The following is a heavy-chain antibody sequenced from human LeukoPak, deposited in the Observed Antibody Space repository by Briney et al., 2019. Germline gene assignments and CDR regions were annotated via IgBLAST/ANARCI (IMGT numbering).Heavy chain of an antibody. CDR2: IRSKAYGGTT. Sequence: TGGSLRLSCTASGFTFGDYAMSWVRQAPGKGVEWVGFIRSKAYGGTTEYAASVKGRFTISRDDSKSIAYLQMNSLKTEDTAVYYCTRLHYDFWSGYYRYFDYWGQGTLVTVSS. V-gene: IGHV3-49*04. CDR3: TRLHYDFWSGYYRYFDY. D-gene: IGHD3-3*01. CDR1: GFTFGDYA. J-gene: IGHJ4*02.